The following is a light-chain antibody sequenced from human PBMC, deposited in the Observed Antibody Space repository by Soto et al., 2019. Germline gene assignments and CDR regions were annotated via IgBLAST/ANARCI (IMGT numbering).Light chain of an antibody. CDR1: SSDVGGYNY. J-gene: IGLJ1*01. CDR3: SSYTSSSTYV. V-gene: IGLV2-14*01. Sequence: QSVLTQPASVSGSPGQSITISCTGTSSDVGGYNYVSWYQQHPGKAPKLMIYEVSNRPSGVSNRFSGSKSGNTASLTISGLQAEDGAGYYCSSYTSSSTYVFGTGTKLTVL. CDR2: EVS.